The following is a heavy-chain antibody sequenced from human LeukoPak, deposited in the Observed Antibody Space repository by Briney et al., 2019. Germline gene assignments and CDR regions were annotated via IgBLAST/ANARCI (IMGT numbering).Heavy chain of an antibody. V-gene: IGHV5-51*01. CDR1: GYSFTSYW. CDR2: IYPGDSDT. J-gene: IGHJ4*02. Sequence: GESLQISCKGSGYSFTSYWIGWVRQMPGKGLEWMGIIYPGDSDTRYSPSFQGQVTISADKSISTAYLQWSSLKASDTAMYYCARHGPSSSSWCDTFGYWGQGTLVTVSS. D-gene: IGHD6-13*01. CDR3: ARHGPSSSSWCDTFGY.